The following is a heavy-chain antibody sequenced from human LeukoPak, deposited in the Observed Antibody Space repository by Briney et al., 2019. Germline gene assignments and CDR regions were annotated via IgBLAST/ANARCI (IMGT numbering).Heavy chain of an antibody. V-gene: IGHV4-34*01. Sequence: SETLSLTCAVYGGSFSGYYWSWIRQPPGKGLEWIGEINHSGSTNYNPSLKSRGTISVDTSKNQFSLKLSSVTGADRAVYYCARGYTAPRRGPFDYWGQGTLVTVSS. CDR3: ARGYTAPRRGPFDY. D-gene: IGHD1-1*01. CDR2: INHSGST. J-gene: IGHJ4*02. CDR1: GGSFSGYY.